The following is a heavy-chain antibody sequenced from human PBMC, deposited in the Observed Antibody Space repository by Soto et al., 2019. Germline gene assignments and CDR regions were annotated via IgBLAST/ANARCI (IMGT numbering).Heavy chain of an antibody. D-gene: IGHD1-7*01. V-gene: IGHV1-2*02. J-gene: IGHJ4*02. CDR2: INPNDGDT. Sequence: ASLKVSCKASGYTFSGYYIHWLRQAPGQGLEWVGWINPNDGDTHYAPNFHGRVTLTRDTSISTAYMDLRSLRSDDTAVYYCAPVGITGTAGFHFWGQGXLVTVYS. CDR1: GYTFSGYY. CDR3: APVGITGTAGFHF.